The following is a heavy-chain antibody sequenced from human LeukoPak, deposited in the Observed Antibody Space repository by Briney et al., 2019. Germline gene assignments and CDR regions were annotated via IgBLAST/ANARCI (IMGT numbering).Heavy chain of an antibody. V-gene: IGHV4-30-4*08. CDR3: ARRLFHWYFDL. CDR1: GGSISSGDYY. J-gene: IGHJ2*01. CDR2: IYYSGST. Sequence: TLSLTRTVSGGSISSGDYYWSWIRQPPGKGLEWIGYIYYSGSTYYNPSLKSRVTISVDTSKNQFSLKLSSVTAADTAVYYCARRLFHWYFDLWGRGTLVTVSS.